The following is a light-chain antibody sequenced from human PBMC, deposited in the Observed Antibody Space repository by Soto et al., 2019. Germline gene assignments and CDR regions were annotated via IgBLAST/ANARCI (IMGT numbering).Light chain of an antibody. J-gene: IGKJ2*01. CDR3: QHYNNWPYT. Sequence: EIVMTQSPATLSVSPGERATLSCRASQSVSSNLAWYQQKPGQAPRFLIFHASTRATGIPARFSGSGSGTEFTLTISSLQSGDFAVYYCQHYNNWPYTFGQGTKLEIK. V-gene: IGKV3-15*01. CDR2: HAS. CDR1: QSVSSN.